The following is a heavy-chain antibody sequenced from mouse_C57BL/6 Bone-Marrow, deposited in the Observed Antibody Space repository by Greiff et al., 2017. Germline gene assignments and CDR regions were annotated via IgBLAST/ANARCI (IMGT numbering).Heavy chain of an antibody. Sequence: VQLKQSGAELVRPGASVKLSCTASGFNIKDDYMHWVKQRPEQGLEWIGWIDPENGDTEYASKFQGKATIPADTSSNTAYLQLSSLTSEDTAVYYCTTLGTTVVAPFDYWGQGTTRTVSS. CDR2: IDPENGDT. V-gene: IGHV14-4*01. CDR3: TTLGTTVVAPFDY. CDR1: GFNIKDDY. J-gene: IGHJ2*01. D-gene: IGHD1-1*01.